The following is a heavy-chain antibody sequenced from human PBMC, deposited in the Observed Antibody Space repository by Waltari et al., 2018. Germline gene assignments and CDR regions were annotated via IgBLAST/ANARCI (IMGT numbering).Heavy chain of an antibody. Sequence: QVQLVQSGAEVKKPGSSVKVSCKASGDTFTSYGINWVRQAPGQGLEWMVGITPASTALVYAQSFQGRVTITADESTTTAYIEVSSLRSEDTAVYYCARVGWDRDGDSSGYYFDYWGQGTLVTVSS. J-gene: IGHJ4*02. V-gene: IGHV1-69*01. CDR2: ITPASTAL. D-gene: IGHD3-22*01. CDR1: GDTFTSYG. CDR3: ARVGWDRDGDSSGYYFDY.